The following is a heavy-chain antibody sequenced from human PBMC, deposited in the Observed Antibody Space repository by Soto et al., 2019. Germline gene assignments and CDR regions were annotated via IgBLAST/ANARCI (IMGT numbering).Heavy chain of an antibody. D-gene: IGHD2-8*01. CDR2: ISSSSSYI. V-gene: IGHV3-21*01. CDR3: ARDRWDDVLMVYASRVGGGSYNWFDP. J-gene: IGHJ5*02. Sequence: PGGSLRLSCAASGFTFSSYSMNWVRQAPGKGLEWVSSISSSSSYIYYADSVKGRFTISRDNAKNSLYLQMNSLRAEDTAVYYCARDRWDDVLMVYASRVGGGSYNWFDPWGQGTLVTVSS. CDR1: GFTFSSYS.